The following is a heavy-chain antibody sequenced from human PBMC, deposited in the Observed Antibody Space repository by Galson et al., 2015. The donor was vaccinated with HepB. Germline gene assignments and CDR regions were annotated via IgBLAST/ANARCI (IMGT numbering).Heavy chain of an antibody. CDR1: GYTFTRYG. Sequence: SVKVSCKASGYTFTRYGLLWVRQAPGQRPEWMGWINPGNGNTKYSQKSQGRLTITRDTSASTAYMELSSLTSEDTAIYFCARDYYGSGGLYFFDPWGQGTLVTVSS. CDR2: INPGNGNT. D-gene: IGHD3-10*01. J-gene: IGHJ5*02. V-gene: IGHV1-3*01. CDR3: ARDYYGSGGLYFFDP.